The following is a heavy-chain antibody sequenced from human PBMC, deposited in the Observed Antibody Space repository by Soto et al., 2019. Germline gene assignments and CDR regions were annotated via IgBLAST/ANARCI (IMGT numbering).Heavy chain of an antibody. CDR2: INPNSGGT. D-gene: IGHD2-8*01. CDR1: GYTFTGYY. Sequence: ASVKVSCKASGYTFTGYYMHWVRQAPGQGLEWMGWINPNSGGTNYAQKFQGWVTMTRDTSISTAYMELSRLRSDDTVVYYCARAYCTNGVCYTSNGWPYDYWGQGTLVTVSS. CDR3: ARAYCTNGVCYTSNGWPYDY. V-gene: IGHV1-2*04. J-gene: IGHJ4*02.